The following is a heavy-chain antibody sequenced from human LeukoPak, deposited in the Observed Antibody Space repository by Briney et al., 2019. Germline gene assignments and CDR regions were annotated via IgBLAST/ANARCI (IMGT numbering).Heavy chain of an antibody. J-gene: IGHJ5*02. CDR1: GYTFSNYG. V-gene: IGHV1-18*01. Sequence: VASVEVSCKSSGYTFSNYGISWVRQAPGQGLEWMGWISTNSGHKAQKFQDRVTMTTDTSTSTSYMELRSLRSDDTAVYYCARDFFQSGGSWYDCFDPWGQGTLVTVSS. CDR2: ISTNSGH. CDR3: ARDFFQSGGSWYDCFDP. D-gene: IGHD2-15*01.